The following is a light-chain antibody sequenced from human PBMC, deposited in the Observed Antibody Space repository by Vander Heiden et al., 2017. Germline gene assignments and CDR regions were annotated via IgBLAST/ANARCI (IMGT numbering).Light chain of an antibody. CDR1: QSVSSN. J-gene: IGKJ1*01. V-gene: IGKV3-15*01. Sequence: EIVMTKRTATLPASPGERGSLGSRASQSVSSNLAWYQQKPGQAPRLLIYGASTRATGIPSRFSGSGSGTEFTLTISSLQSEDFAVYYCQQYNNWPRTFGQGTKVEIK. CDR2: GAS. CDR3: QQYNNWPRT.